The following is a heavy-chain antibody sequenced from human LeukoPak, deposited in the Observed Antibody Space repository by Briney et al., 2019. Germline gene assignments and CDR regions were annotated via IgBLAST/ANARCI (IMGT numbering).Heavy chain of an antibody. D-gene: IGHD3-22*01. V-gene: IGHV3-7*03. J-gene: IGHJ2*01. CDR1: GFTFSSSW. CDR3: VRGSEYYDSSGNYGYWYFDL. Sequence: QPGGSLRLSCAASGFTFSSSWMSWVRQAPGKGLEWLANINQDGSGKHYVESVKGRFTISRGNAKNSLFLQMNGLRGGDTAVYYCVRGSEYYDSSGNYGYWYFDLWGRGTLVTVSS. CDR2: INQDGSGK.